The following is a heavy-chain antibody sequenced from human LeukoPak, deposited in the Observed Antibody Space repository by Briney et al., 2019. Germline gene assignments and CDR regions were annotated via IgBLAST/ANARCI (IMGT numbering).Heavy chain of an antibody. D-gene: IGHD2-21*02. CDR2: INPNSGGT. CDR1: GYTFTGYY. J-gene: IGHJ4*02. V-gene: IGHV1-2*06. CDR3: ATLVVTAPYFDY. Sequence: ASVKVSCKASGYTFTGYYMHWVRQAPGQGLEWMGRINPNSGGTNYAQKFQGRVTMTRHTSISTAYMELSRLRSDDTAVYYCATLVVTAPYFDYWGQGTLVTVSS.